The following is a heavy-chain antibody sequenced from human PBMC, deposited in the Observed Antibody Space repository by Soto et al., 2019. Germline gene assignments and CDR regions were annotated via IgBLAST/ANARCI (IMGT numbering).Heavy chain of an antibody. CDR3: AKRMGWNRGYSYGYES. D-gene: IGHD5-18*01. V-gene: IGHV3-23*01. Sequence: EVQLLESGGGLVQPGGSLRLSCAASGFTFSSYAMSWVRQAPGKGLEWVSAISGSGGSTYYADSVKGRFTISRDNSKNTRYLQMNSLRAGDTAVYYWAKRMGWNRGYSYGYESWGQGTLVTVSS. J-gene: IGHJ5*02. CDR1: GFTFSSYA. CDR2: ISGSGGST.